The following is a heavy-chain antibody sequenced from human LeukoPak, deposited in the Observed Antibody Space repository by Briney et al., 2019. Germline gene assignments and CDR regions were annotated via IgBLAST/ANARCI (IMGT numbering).Heavy chain of an antibody. J-gene: IGHJ1*01. D-gene: IGHD3/OR15-3a*01. CDR2: ISDNGGST. CDR1: GFTFSSYA. V-gene: IGHV3-23*01. Sequence: GGCLRLSCAASGFTFSSYAMSWVRQAPGKGLEWVSSISDNGGSTYSADSVKGRFTISRDNSKNTLYLQMNSLRAEDTAVYYCAREFGLITSHWGQGNLGTVSS. CDR3: AREFGLITSH.